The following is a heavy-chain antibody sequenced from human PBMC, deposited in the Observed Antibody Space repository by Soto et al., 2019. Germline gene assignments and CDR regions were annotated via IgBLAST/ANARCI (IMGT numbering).Heavy chain of an antibody. CDR2: IYSGGST. J-gene: IGHJ4*02. CDR3: ATFRVGATM. CDR1: GFTVSSNY. Sequence: EVQLVESGGGLIQRWGSLRLSCAVSGFTVSSNYMSWVRQAPGKGLEWVSLIYSGGSTYYADSVKGRFTISRDNSKNTLYLQMNSLIDEDTAVYYCATFRVGATMWGQGTLVTVSS. V-gene: IGHV3-53*01. D-gene: IGHD1-26*01.